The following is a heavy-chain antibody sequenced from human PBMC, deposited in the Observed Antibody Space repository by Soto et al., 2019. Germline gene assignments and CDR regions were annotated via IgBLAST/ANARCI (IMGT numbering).Heavy chain of an antibody. D-gene: IGHD6-13*01. CDR3: ARALSSSWSRGPYWFDP. CDR1: GGTFSSYA. V-gene: IGHV1-69*13. CDR2: IIPIFGTA. Sequence: SVKVSCKASGGTFSSYAISWVRQAPGQGLEWMGGIIPIFGTANYAQKFQGRVTITADESTSTAYMELSSLRSEDTAVYYCARALSSSWSRGPYWFDPWGQGTLVTVSS. J-gene: IGHJ5*02.